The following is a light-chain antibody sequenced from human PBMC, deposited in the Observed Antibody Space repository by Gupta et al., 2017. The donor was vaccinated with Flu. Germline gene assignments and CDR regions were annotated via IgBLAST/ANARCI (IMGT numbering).Light chain of an antibody. CDR2: DVS. Sequence: ITSSCTETSSDVGGCKYVSWYQQHPGKAPKLMIYDVSNRPSGISNRFSGSKSGNTASLTISGLQAEDEADYYCISSTTSSTLVVFGGGTKLTVL. CDR3: ISSTTSSTLVV. CDR1: SSDVGGCKY. V-gene: IGLV2-14*03. J-gene: IGLJ2*01.